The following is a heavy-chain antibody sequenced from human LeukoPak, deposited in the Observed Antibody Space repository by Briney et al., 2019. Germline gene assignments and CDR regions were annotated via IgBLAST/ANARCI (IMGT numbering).Heavy chain of an antibody. D-gene: IGHD6-13*01. V-gene: IGHV3-21*01. J-gene: IGHJ4*02. Sequence: GGSLRLSRAASGFTFSSYNMNWVRQAPGKGLEWVSSISSSSSYIYYADSVKGRFTISRDNAENSLYLQMNSLRAEDTAVYSCARLISSSWYFDYWGQGTLVTVSS. CDR3: ARLISSSWYFDY. CDR2: ISSSSSYI. CDR1: GFTFSSYN.